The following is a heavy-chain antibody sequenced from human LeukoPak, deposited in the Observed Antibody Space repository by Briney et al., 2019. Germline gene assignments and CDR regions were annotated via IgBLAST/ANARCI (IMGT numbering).Heavy chain of an antibody. D-gene: IGHD3-10*01. J-gene: IGHJ5*02. CDR1: GGSITGYS. Sequence: SETLSLTCSVSGGSITGYSWSWIRQTPGKGLEWICYIYYNGDTHYNPSLNSRLSISVDTPNKQFSLNLRSVTDGDRAVYFCVRGPYGSSISNGFDPWGQGLLVSVSS. V-gene: IGHV4-59*01. CDR2: IYYNGDT. CDR3: VRGPYGSSISNGFDP.